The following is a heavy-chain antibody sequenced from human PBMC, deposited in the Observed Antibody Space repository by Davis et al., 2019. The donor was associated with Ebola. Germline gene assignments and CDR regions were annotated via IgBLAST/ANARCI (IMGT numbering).Heavy chain of an antibody. V-gene: IGHV1-2*04. D-gene: IGHD3-3*01. CDR3: ARDRTRDFWSGYYVDY. J-gene: IGHJ4*02. Sequence: ASVKVSCKASGYTFTGYYMHWVRQAPGQGLEWMGWINPNSGGTNYAQKFQGWVTMTRDTSISTAYMELSRLRSDDTAVYYCARDRTRDFWSGYYVDYWGQGTLVTVSS. CDR1: GYTFTGYY. CDR2: INPNSGGT.